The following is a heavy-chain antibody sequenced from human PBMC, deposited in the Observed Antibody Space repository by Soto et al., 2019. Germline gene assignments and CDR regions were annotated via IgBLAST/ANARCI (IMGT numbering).Heavy chain of an antibody. V-gene: IGHV4-39*01. CDR2: IYYSGTT. J-gene: IGHJ4*02. CDR3: ASLLVGTALFGS. D-gene: IGHD1-26*01. CDR1: GGSIRSSSYY. Sequence: PSETLSLTCTVSGGSIRSSSYYGGWIRQPPGKGLEWIGNIYYSGTTYHNPSLKSRVTISVDTSKNQFSLKLSSVTAADTAVYYCASLLVGTALFGSWGQGTLVSVSS.